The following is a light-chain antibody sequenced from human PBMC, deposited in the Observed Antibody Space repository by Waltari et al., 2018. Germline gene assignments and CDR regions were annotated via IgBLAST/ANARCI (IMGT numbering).Light chain of an antibody. CDR2: EVN. Sequence: QSALTQPASVSGSPGQSITIPCTGTSSDVGSYDLVSWYQQHPGKAPKLIIYEVNERPPGVSNRFSGSKSGNTASLTISGLQAEDEADYYCCSYAGVDTFYVFGTGTKVTVL. CDR3: CSYAGVDTFYV. J-gene: IGLJ1*01. V-gene: IGLV2-23*02. CDR1: SSDVGSYDL.